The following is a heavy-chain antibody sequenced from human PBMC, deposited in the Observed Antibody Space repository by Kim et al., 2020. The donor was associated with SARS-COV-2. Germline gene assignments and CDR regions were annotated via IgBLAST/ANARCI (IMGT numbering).Heavy chain of an antibody. J-gene: IGHJ4*02. CDR2: IRNKANNYNT. D-gene: IGHD2-21*02. CDR1: GFTFSDHF. Sequence: GGSLRLSCAASGFTFSDHFIDWVRQAPGKGLEWVGRIRNKANNYNTEYAASVKGRFTISRDDSKNSVYLQMSGLKTEDTAVYYCIRDPGDYGGNSDDYWGQGTLVIVSS. CDR3: IRDPGDYGGNSDDY. V-gene: IGHV3-72*01.